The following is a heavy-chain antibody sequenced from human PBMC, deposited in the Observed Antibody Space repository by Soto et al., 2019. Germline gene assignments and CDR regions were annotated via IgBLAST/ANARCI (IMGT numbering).Heavy chain of an antibody. J-gene: IGHJ6*02. CDR1: GYTFTSYG. Sequence: GASVKVSCKASGYTFTSYGISCVRQAPGQVLEWMGWISAYNGNTNYAQKLQGRVTMTTDTSTSTAYMELRSLRSDDTAVYYCARALVRHIVVVPAAIRGGMDVWGQGTTVTVSS. V-gene: IGHV1-18*01. D-gene: IGHD2-2*02. CDR2: ISAYNGNT. CDR3: ARALVRHIVVVPAAIRGGMDV.